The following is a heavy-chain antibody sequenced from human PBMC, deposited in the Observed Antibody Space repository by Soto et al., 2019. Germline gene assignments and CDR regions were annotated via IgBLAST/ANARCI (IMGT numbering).Heavy chain of an antibody. CDR2: IWYDGSNK. J-gene: IGHJ6*02. Sequence: GGSLRLSCAASGFTFSSYGMHWVRQAPGKGLEWVAVIWYDGSNKYYADSVKGRFTISRDNSKNTLYLQMNSLRAEDTAVYYCARGPDKILEWLLYGMDVWGQGTTVTVSS. CDR3: ARGPDKILEWLLYGMDV. V-gene: IGHV3-33*01. D-gene: IGHD3-3*01. CDR1: GFTFSSYG.